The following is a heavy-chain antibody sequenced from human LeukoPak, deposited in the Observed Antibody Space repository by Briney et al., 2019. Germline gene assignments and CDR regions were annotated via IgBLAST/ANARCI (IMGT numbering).Heavy chain of an antibody. CDR1: GFTFSSYS. J-gene: IGHJ4*02. D-gene: IGHD6-6*01. CDR2: ISSSSSYI. CDR3: ARDLSADRRPLDY. V-gene: IGHV3-21*01. Sequence: GGSLRLSCAASGFTFSSYSMNWVRQAPGKGLKWVSSISSSSSYIYYADSVKGRFTSSRDNAKNSLYLQMNSLRAEDTAVYYCARDLSADRRPLDYWGQGTLVTVSS.